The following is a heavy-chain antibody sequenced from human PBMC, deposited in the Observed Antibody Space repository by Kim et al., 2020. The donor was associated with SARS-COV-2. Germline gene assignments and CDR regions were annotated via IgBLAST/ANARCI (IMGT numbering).Heavy chain of an antibody. CDR3: AKDNGSSSRLYYYYGMDV. V-gene: IGHV3-9*01. CDR1: GFTFDGYA. J-gene: IGHJ6*02. CDR2: ISWNSGST. D-gene: IGHD6-13*01. Sequence: GGSLRLSCAASGFTFDGYAMHWVRQAPGKGLEWVSGISWNSGSTDYADSVKGRFTISRDNAKNSLYLQMNSLRAEDTALYYCAKDNGSSSRLYYYYGMDVWGQGTTVTVSS.